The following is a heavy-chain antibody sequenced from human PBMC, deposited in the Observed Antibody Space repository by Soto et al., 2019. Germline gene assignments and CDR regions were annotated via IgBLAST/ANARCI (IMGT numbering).Heavy chain of an antibody. V-gene: IGHV5-51*01. J-gene: IGHJ5*02. CDR2: IYPDNSDT. D-gene: IGHD1-1*01. CDR3: ARQGATAATLAVIWFDP. CDR1: GYSFAGYW. Sequence: GVSLKISCKGSGYSFAGYWIAWVRQMPGKGLEWMGIIYPDNSDTRYSPSFQGQVSISADKSISTAYLQWSSLKASDTAMYYCARQGATAATLAVIWFDPSVHATLFTDAS.